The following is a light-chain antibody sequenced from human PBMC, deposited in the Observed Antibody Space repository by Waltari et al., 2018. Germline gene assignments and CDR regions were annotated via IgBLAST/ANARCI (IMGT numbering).Light chain of an antibody. V-gene: IGLV1-47*01. CDR3: AAWDDSLSGVV. Sequence: QSVLTQPPSASGTPGQRAAIPCSGSSSNIGSNAVYWYQQLPGTAPKLLIYRNNQRPSGVPDRFSGSKSGTSASLAISGLRSEDEADYYCAAWDDSLSGVVFGGGTKLTVL. J-gene: IGLJ2*01. CDR1: SSNIGSNA. CDR2: RNN.